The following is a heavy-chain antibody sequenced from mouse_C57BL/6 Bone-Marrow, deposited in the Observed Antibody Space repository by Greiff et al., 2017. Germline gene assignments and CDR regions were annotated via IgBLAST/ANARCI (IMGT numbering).Heavy chain of an antibody. D-gene: IGHD1-1*01. CDR3: AIYYYGSSWAY. V-gene: IGHV1-61*01. J-gene: IGHJ3*01. CDR1: GYTFTSYW. Sequence: VQLQQPGAELVRPGSSVKLSCKASGYTFTSYWMDWVKQRPGQGLEWIGNIYPSDSETHYNQKFKDKATLTVDKSSSTAYMQLSSLTSEDSAVYYCAIYYYGSSWAYWGQGTLVTVSA. CDR2: IYPSDSET.